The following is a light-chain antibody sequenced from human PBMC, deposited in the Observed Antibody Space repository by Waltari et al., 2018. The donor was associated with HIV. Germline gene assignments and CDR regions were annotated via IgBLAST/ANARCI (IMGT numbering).Light chain of an antibody. Sequence: EIVLTQSLATLSLSPGEGATLSCRASHSITKYLAWYQQKPGQAPRLLIYEASIRATGIPARFSGSGSGTDFTLTISSLEPEDFALYYCQHRSNWPPFTFGPGTKVEIK. V-gene: IGKV3-11*01. CDR2: EAS. J-gene: IGKJ3*01. CDR1: HSITKY. CDR3: QHRSNWPPFT.